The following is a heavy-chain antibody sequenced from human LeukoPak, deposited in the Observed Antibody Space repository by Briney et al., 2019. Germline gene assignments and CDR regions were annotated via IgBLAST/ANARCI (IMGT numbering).Heavy chain of an antibody. CDR3: TRVSGSYFNSNAFDI. CDR1: GDSFSSNSAA. V-gene: IGHV6-1*01. D-gene: IGHD1-26*01. Sequence: SQTLSLTCALSGDSFSSNSAAWHWIRQSPSRGLEWLGRTYYRSRRHNDYAVSVESRIAINPDTSKNQVSLQLNSVTSEDTAVYYCTRVSGSYFNSNAFDIWGQGTMVTVSS. CDR2: TYYRSRRHN. J-gene: IGHJ3*02.